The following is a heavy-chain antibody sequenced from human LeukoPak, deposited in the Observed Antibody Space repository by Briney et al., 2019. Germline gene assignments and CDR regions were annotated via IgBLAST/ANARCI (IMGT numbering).Heavy chain of an antibody. CDR1: GASISSSSRHY. V-gene: IGHV4-39*01. D-gene: IGHD2-2*01. CDR2: IYYSGST. J-gene: IGHJ4*02. Sequence: SETLSLTCTVSGASISSSSRHYWGWIRQPPGKGPEWIGSIYYSGSTYYNPSLKSRVTISVDTSKNQFSLKLSSVTAADTAVYYCAREDYCSSTSCYQGVWGQGTLVTVSS. CDR3: AREDYCSSTSCYQGV.